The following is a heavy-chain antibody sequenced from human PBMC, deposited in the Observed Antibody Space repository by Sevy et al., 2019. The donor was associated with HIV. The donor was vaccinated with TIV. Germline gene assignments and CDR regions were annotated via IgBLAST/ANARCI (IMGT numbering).Heavy chain of an antibody. J-gene: IGHJ3*02. CDR1: GFTFSSYW. CDR2: IKQDGSEK. CDR3: ARAGWELLDAFDI. D-gene: IGHD1-26*01. V-gene: IGHV3-7*03. Sequence: GGSLRLSCAAPGFTFSSYWMSWVRQAPGKGLEWVANIKQDGSEKYYVDSVKGRFTISRDNAKNSLYLQMNSLRAEDTAVYYCARAGWELLDAFDIWGQGTMVTVSS.